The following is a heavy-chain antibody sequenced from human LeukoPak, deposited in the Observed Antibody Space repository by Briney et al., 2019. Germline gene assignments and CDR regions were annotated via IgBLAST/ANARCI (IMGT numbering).Heavy chain of an antibody. CDR1: GFTFNSYA. Sequence: PGGSLRLSCAASGFTFNSYAMSWVRQAPGKGLEWVSAISGSGGSTYYADSVKGRFTISRDNSKNTLYLQMNSLRAEDTAVYYCSKVAGYCWCWNFYSQNLQPLGQGTLVTVSS. CDR3: SKVAGYCWCWNFYSQNLQP. J-gene: IGHJ1*01. D-gene: IGHD2-15*01. CDR2: ISGSGGST. V-gene: IGHV3-23*01.